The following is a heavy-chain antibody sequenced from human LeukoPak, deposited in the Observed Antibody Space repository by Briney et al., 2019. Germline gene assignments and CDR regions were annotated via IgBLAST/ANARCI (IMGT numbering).Heavy chain of an antibody. J-gene: IGHJ4*02. CDR2: INHSGST. CDR1: GGSFSGYY. V-gene: IGHV4-34*01. Sequence: SETLSLTCAVYGGSFSGYYWSWIRQPPGKGLEWIGEINHSGSTNYNPSLKSRVTISVDTSKNQFSLKLSSVTAADTAVYYCARGGWYCSGGSCYSVFDYWGQGTLVTVSS. CDR3: ARGGWYCSGGSCYSVFDY. D-gene: IGHD2-15*01.